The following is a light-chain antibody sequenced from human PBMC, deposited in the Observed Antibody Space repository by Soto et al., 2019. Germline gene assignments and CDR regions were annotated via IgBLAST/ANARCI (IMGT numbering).Light chain of an antibody. V-gene: IGKV1-5*03. CDR3: QQYNDVFT. J-gene: IGKJ3*01. CDR1: QNIYDW. CDR2: KAS. Sequence: DIPMTQSPSTLSAYVGDRVTITCRASQNIYDWLAWYQQKPGQAPKLLIYKASSLESGVPLRFSGSGSGTEFTLTISSLQPDDFATYYCQQYNDVFTFGPGTKVQIK.